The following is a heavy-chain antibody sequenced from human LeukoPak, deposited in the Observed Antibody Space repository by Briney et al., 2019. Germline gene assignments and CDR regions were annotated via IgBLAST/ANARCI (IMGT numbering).Heavy chain of an antibody. Sequence: PGGSLRLSCAASGFTFSSYSMNWVRQAPGKGLEWVSYISSSSSTIYYADSVKGRFTISRDNAKNPLYLQMNSLRAEDTAVYYCARDPSTSSSGYYLVAFDIWGQGTMVTVSS. D-gene: IGHD3-22*01. CDR2: ISSSSSTI. J-gene: IGHJ3*02. CDR3: ARDPSTSSSGYYLVAFDI. CDR1: GFTFSSYS. V-gene: IGHV3-48*01.